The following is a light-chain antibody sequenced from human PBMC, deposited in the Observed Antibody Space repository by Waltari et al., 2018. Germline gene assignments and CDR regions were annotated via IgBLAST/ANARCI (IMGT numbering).Light chain of an antibody. V-gene: IGKV3-20*01. CDR2: DAS. J-gene: IGKJ1*01. Sequence: EIVLTQSPDTLSLSPGERGTLSCRASQSVGRSLTWYQQKPGQAPRPLIYDASRRAPGIPDRFSGSGSGTDFSLTISRLEPEDFAVYYCQNYVRLPATFGQGTKVEIK. CDR3: QNYVRLPAT. CDR1: QSVGRS.